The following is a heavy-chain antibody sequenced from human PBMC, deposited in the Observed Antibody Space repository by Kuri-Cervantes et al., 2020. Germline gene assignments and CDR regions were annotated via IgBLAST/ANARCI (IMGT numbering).Heavy chain of an antibody. D-gene: IGHD2-15*01. CDR2: IYPGDSDT. CDR3: ARHCSGGSCYSGMDV. Sequence: GESLKISCQGSGYSFTNQWIGWVRQMPGKGLEWMGIIYPGDSDTRYSPSFQGQVTISADKSISTAYLQWSSLKASDTAMYYCARHCSGGSCYSGMDVWGQGTTVTVSS. J-gene: IGHJ6*02. V-gene: IGHV5-51*01. CDR1: GYSFTNQW.